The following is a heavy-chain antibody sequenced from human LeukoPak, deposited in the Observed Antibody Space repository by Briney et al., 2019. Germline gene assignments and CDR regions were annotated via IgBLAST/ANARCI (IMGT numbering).Heavy chain of an antibody. J-gene: IGHJ4*02. CDR3: ARSDSSGGQRDY. D-gene: IGHD6-19*01. CDR2: IYYSGST. Sequence: PSETLSLTCTVSGGSISSSSYYWGWIRQPPGKGLEWIGSIYYSGSTYYNPSLKSRVTISVDTSKNQFSLKLSSVTAADTAVYYCARSDSSGGQRDYWGQGTLVTVSS. V-gene: IGHV4-39*07. CDR1: GGSISSSSYY.